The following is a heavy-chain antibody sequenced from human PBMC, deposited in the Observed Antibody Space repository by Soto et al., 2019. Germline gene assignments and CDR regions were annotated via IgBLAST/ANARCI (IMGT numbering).Heavy chain of an antibody. V-gene: IGHV3-33*01. D-gene: IGHD3-16*02. CDR1: GFTVSSYG. J-gene: IGHJ3*02. Sequence: QVQLVESGGGVVQPGRSLRLSCAASGFTVSSYGMHWVRQAPGKGLEWVAVIWYDGSNKYYADSVKGRFTISRDNSKNTLYLQMNRLRAEDTAVYYCAREKNDYVWGSYRPGGACDIGGQGTMVTVSS. CDR2: IWYDGSNK. CDR3: AREKNDYVWGSYRPGGACDI.